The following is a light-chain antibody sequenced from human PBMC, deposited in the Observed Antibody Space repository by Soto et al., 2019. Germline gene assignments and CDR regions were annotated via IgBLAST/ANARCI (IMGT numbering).Light chain of an antibody. Sequence: EIVLTQSPATLSLSPGERATLSCRASQSVSSYLAWYQQKPGQAPRLLIYDASNRATAIPARFSSSGSGTDFTLTISSLEPEDFAVYYCQQRSNWPPLFTLGPVNKVDI. CDR2: DAS. CDR3: QQRSNWPPLFT. V-gene: IGKV3-11*01. J-gene: IGKJ3*01. CDR1: QSVSSY.